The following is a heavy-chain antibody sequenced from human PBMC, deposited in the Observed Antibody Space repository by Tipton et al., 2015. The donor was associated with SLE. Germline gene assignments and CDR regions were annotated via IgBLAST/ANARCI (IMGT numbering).Heavy chain of an antibody. Sequence: TLSLTCTVSGYSISSRRYYWGWIRQPPGKGLEWIGSIYCSGGTYYNPSLKSRVTISVDTSKNQFSLRLSSVTAADTAMYYCACQPDYSSTWYRDYWGQGTLVTVSS. CDR2: IYCSGGT. CDR1: GYSISSRRYY. V-gene: IGHV4-39*07. CDR3: ACQPDYSSTWYRDY. D-gene: IGHD6-13*01. J-gene: IGHJ4*02.